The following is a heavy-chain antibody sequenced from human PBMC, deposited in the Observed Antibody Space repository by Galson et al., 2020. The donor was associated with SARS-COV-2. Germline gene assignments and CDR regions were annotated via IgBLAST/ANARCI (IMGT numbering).Heavy chain of an antibody. V-gene: IGHV1-18*04. CDR3: ARSSRVWQLWWDFDY. CDR2: ISAYNGNT. D-gene: IGHD2-21*01. Sequence: ASVKVSCKASGYTFTSYGISWVRQAPGQGLEWMGWISAYNGNTNYAQNLQGRVTMTTDTSTSTAYMELRSLRSDDTAVYYCARSSRVWQLWWDFDYWGQGTLVTVSS. J-gene: IGHJ4*02. CDR1: GYTFTSYG.